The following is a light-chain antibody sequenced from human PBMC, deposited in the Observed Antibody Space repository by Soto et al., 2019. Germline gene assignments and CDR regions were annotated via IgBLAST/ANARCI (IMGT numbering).Light chain of an antibody. CDR1: SSDVGSYNF. J-gene: IGLJ1*01. CDR2: EVS. CDR3: YSYRGYYTRV. Sequence: QSVLTQSASVSGSPGQSITISCTGTSSDVGSYNFVSWYQQHPGRAPKLLIYEVSRRPSGVSNRFSGSKSGDTASLTISGLQAEDEADYYCYSYRGYYTRVFGTGTKATVL. V-gene: IGLV2-14*01.